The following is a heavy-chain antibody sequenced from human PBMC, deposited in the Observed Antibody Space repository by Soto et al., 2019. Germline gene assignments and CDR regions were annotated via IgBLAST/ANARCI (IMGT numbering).Heavy chain of an antibody. V-gene: IGHV6-1*01. D-gene: IGHD4-4*01. CDR1: GDSVSSNSAA. Sequence: QVQLQESGPGLVKPSQTLSLTCVISGDSVSSNSAAWNWIRQSPSRGLEWLGRTYYRTRWYYDYAVSVRSRITVNPDTSKNQFALQLTSVTPEDTAVYYCAVTTSHYWYYMDVWGKGTTVTVSS. CDR3: AVTTSHYWYYMDV. CDR2: TYYRTRWYY. J-gene: IGHJ6*03.